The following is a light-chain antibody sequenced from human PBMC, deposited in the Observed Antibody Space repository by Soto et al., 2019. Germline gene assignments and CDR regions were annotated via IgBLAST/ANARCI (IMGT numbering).Light chain of an antibody. J-gene: IGKJ3*01. CDR3: QQYTTSPFT. CDR2: GAS. CDR1: QSVGSNY. V-gene: IGKV3-20*01. Sequence: EIVLTQSPVTLSLSPGERATLYCRASQSVGSNYLAWYQQKPGQAPRVRIYGASSRATGIPDRFSGSGSGADFTLTISRLEPEDFAVYYCQQYTTSPFTFGPGTKVDIK.